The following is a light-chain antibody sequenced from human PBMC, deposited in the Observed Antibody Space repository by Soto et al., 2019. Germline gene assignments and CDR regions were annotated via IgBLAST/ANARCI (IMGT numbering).Light chain of an antibody. V-gene: IGKV1-39*01. CDR1: QSISSY. Sequence: DIQMTQSPSSLSASVGDRVTITCRASQSISSYLNWYQQKPGKAPKLLIYAASSLQSGVPSRFSGSGSGTDFTLTISSLQPEDFATYHGQQSDSTPPMSTFGQGTKLEI. J-gene: IGKJ2*01. CDR3: QQSDSTPPMST. CDR2: AAS.